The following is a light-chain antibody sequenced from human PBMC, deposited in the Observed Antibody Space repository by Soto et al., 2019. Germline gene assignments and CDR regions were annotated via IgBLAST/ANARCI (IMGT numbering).Light chain of an antibody. V-gene: IGKV1-5*01. CDR2: DAS. CDR1: QSISSW. Sequence: DIQMTQSPSTLSASVGDRVTITCRASQSISSWLAWYQQKPGKAPKLLIYDASTLESGVPSRFSGSGSGTEFTLTISSLQPDDFATYYCQQYNNYLITFGPGTKVDFK. CDR3: QQYNNYLIT. J-gene: IGKJ3*01.